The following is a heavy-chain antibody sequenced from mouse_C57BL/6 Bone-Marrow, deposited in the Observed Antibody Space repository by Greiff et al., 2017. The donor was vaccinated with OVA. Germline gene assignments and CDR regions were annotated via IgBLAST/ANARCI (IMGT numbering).Heavy chain of an antibody. CDR1: GYTFTGYW. J-gene: IGHJ1*03. CDR2: ILPGSGST. CDR3: ARSTPLYYYGSSFLYWYFDV. Sequence: VQLQQSGAELMKPGASVKLSCKATGYTFTGYWIEWVKQRPGHGLEWIGEILPGSGSTNYNEKFKGKATFTADTSSNTAYMQLSSLTTEDSAIYYCARSTPLYYYGSSFLYWYFDVWGTGTTVTVSS. D-gene: IGHD1-1*01. V-gene: IGHV1-9*01.